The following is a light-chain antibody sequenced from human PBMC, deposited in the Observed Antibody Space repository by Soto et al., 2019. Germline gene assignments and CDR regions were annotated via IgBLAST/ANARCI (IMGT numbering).Light chain of an antibody. V-gene: IGKV4-1*01. CDR3: QQYYSTPRT. CDR1: QSVLYSSNNKNY. Sequence: DIVMTQSPDSLAVSLGERATINCKSSQSVLYSSNNKNYLAWYQQKPGQPPKLLIYWASTRESGVPDRLSGSGSETDFTRTISSLQAEDVAVYYCQQYYSTPRTFGQGTKVEIK. CDR2: WAS. J-gene: IGKJ1*01.